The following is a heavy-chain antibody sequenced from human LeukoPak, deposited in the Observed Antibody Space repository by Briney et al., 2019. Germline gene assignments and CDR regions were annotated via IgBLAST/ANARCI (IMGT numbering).Heavy chain of an antibody. CDR2: INWNGGST. CDR3: ARSRRGYYDSSGYYDFDY. D-gene: IGHD3-22*01. V-gene: IGHV3-20*04. Sequence: GGSLRLSCAASGFTFDDYGMSWVRQAPGKGLEWVSGINWNGGSTGYADSVKGRFTISRDNAKNTLYLQMNSLRAEDTAVYYCARSRRGYYDSSGYYDFDYWGQGTLVTVSS. CDR1: GFTFDDYG. J-gene: IGHJ4*02.